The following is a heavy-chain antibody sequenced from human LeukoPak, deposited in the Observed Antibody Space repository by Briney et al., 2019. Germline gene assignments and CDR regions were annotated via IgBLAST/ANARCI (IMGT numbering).Heavy chain of an antibody. CDR1: GGSFSTYY. Sequence: SETLSLTCTVSGGSFSTYYWSWIRQPAGKGLEWIGHIYTSGATNYNPSLKSRVTISVDTSKNQFSLKLSSVTAADTAVYYCARHFWVALDYWGQGTLVTVSS. V-gene: IGHV4-4*08. D-gene: IGHD3-16*01. CDR2: IYTSGAT. CDR3: ARHFWVALDY. J-gene: IGHJ4*02.